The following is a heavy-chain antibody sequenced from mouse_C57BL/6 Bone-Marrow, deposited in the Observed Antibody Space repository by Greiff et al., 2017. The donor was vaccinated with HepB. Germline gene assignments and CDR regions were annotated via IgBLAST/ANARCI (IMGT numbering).Heavy chain of an antibody. J-gene: IGHJ4*01. CDR2: IRNKANGYTT. V-gene: IGHV7-3*01. CDR1: GFTFTDYY. D-gene: IGHD1-1*01. Sequence: EVKLMESGGGLVQPGGSLSLSCAASGFTFTDYYMSWVRQPPGKALEWLGFIRNKANGYTTEYSASVKGRFTISRDNSQSILYRQMNALRAEDSATYYCARSRGSSYYAMDYWGQGTSVTVSS. CDR3: ARSRGSSYYAMDY.